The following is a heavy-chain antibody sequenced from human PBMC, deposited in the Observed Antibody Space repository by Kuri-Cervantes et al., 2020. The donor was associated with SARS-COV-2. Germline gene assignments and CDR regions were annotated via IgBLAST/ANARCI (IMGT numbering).Heavy chain of an antibody. CDR2: IYYSGST. V-gene: IGHV4-39*02. CDR1: GGSISSSTYY. Sequence: GSLRLSCTVSGGSISSSTYYWGWIRQPPGKGLEWIGTIYYSGSTDYNPSLKSRVTISVDTSKNQFSLKLSSVTAADTAVYYCAREGGSRYHDAFDIWGQGTMVTVSS. CDR3: AREGGSRYHDAFDI. D-gene: IGHD2-15*01. J-gene: IGHJ3*02.